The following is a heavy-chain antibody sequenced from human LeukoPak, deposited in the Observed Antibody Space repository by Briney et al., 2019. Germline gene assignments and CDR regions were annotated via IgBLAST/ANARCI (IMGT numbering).Heavy chain of an antibody. V-gene: IGHV1-69*05. J-gene: IGHJ4*02. CDR2: IIPIFGTA. Sequence: ASVKVSCKASGGTFISYAISWVRQAPGQGLEWMGSIIPIFGTANYAQKFQGRVTITTDESTSTAYMELSSLRSEDTAVYYCARVPGYDFWSGYYDYWGQGTLVTVSS. D-gene: IGHD3-3*01. CDR1: GGTFISYA. CDR3: ARVPGYDFWSGYYDY.